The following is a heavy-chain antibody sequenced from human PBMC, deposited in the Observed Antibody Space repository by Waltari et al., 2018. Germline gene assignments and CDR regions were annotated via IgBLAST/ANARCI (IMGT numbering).Heavy chain of an antibody. CDR1: GYTFTTNH. D-gene: IGHD3-3*01. CDR2: FNPSGDGT. Sequence: QVQLVQSGAEVKKPGASVKLSCKASGYTFTTNHIHWVRQAPGQGLEWMGIFNPSGDGTRYAQKFQGRVTMTGDTFTNTVYMELSSLRSEDTAVYYCSRDRGGSWTFDYWGQGTLVIVSS. CDR3: SRDRGGSWTFDY. V-gene: IGHV1-46*01. J-gene: IGHJ4*02.